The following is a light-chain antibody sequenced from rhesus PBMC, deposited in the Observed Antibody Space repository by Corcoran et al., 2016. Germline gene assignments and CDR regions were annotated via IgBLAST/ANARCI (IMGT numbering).Light chain of an antibody. CDR3: LQHDSSPWT. CDR1: QDISSW. J-gene: IGKJ1*01. CDR2: KVS. V-gene: IGKV1-22*01. Sequence: DIQMTQSPSSLSASVGDKVTITCRASQDISSWLAWYQQTPGKAPKLLFYKVSILQSGVPSRFSGSGSGTDFTLTISSLQPEDFATYFCLQHDSSPWTFGQGTKVEVK.